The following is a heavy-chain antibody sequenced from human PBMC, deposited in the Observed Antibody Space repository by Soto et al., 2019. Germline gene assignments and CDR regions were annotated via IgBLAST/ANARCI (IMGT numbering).Heavy chain of an antibody. CDR1: GFTFSSYG. Sequence: GGSLRLSCAASGFTFSSYGMHWVRQAPGKGLEWVSTLSGSGGSTYYADSVKGRFTISRDNSKNMLYLQMNSLRAEDTAIYYCAKGVAYNIGWYKQFDSWGPGTLVTVSS. J-gene: IGHJ4*02. D-gene: IGHD6-19*01. CDR3: AKGVAYNIGWYKQFDS. V-gene: IGHV3-23*01. CDR2: LSGSGGST.